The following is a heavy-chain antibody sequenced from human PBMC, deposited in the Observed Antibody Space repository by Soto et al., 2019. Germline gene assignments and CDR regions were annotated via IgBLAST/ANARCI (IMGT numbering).Heavy chain of an antibody. CDR1: GGSVSSGSYY. CDR2: IYYSGST. D-gene: IGHD2-8*01. CDR3: ARGPDWDIVLMGLDFDY. J-gene: IGHJ4*02. V-gene: IGHV4-61*01. Sequence: SETLSLTCTVSGGSVSSGSYYWSWIRQPPGKGLEWIGYIYYSGSTNYNPSLKSRVTISVDTSKNQFSLKLSSVTAADTAVYYCARGPDWDIVLMGLDFDYWGQGTLVTVSS.